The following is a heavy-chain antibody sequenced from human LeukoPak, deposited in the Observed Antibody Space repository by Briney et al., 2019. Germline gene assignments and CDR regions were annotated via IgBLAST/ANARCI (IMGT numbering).Heavy chain of an antibody. V-gene: IGHV4-59*12. CDR1: GGSISSYY. CDR2: IYHSGST. J-gene: IGHJ5*02. Sequence: SETLSLTCTVSGGSISSYYWSWIRQPPGKGLEWIGYIYHSGSTNYNPSLKSRVTISVDTSKNQFSLKLSSVTAADTAVYYCASENPYGSGRFSFDPWGQGTLVTVSS. CDR3: ASENPYGSGRFSFDP. D-gene: IGHD3-10*01.